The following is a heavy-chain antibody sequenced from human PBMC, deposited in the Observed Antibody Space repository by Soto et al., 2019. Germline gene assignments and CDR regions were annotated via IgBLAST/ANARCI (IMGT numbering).Heavy chain of an antibody. D-gene: IGHD3-9*01. Sequence: EVQLLESGGGLVQPGGSLRLSCAASGFTFSSYAMSWVRQAPGKGLEWVSAISGSGGSTYYADSVKGRFTISRDNSKNTLYLQMTDLRAEDTAVYYGAKDTYILTAEGWFDPWGQGTLVPVSS. V-gene: IGHV3-23*01. CDR2: ISGSGGST. CDR1: GFTFSSYA. CDR3: AKDTYILTAEGWFDP. J-gene: IGHJ5*02.